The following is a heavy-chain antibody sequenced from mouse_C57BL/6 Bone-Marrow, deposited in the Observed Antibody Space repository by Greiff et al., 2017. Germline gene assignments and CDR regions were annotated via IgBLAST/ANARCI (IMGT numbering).Heavy chain of an antibody. D-gene: IGHD1-1*01. V-gene: IGHV1-64*01. CDR3: AMGHYCSSYCYWYFDV. J-gene: IGHJ1*03. CDR1: GYTFTSYW. Sequence: VQLQQPGAELVKPGASVKLSCKASGYTFTSYWMHWVKQRPGQGLEWIGMIHPNSGSTNYNEKFKSKATLTVDKSSSTAYMQLSSLTSEDSAVYYCAMGHYCSSYCYWYFDVWGTGTTVTVSS. CDR2: IHPNSGST.